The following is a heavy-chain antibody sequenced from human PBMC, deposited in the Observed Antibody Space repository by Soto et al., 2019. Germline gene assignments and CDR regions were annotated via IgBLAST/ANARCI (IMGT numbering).Heavy chain of an antibody. J-gene: IGHJ6*02. Sequence: GASVKVSCKASGYTFTSYYMHWVRQAPGQGLEWMGIINPSGGSTSYAQKFQGRVTMTRDTSTSTVYMELSSLRSEDTAVYYCARGGRYLTTVTTEHPDYYYYGMDVWGQGTTVTVSS. D-gene: IGHD4-4*01. CDR1: GYTFTSYY. V-gene: IGHV1-46*01. CDR2: INPSGGST. CDR3: ARGGRYLTTVTTEHPDYYYYGMDV.